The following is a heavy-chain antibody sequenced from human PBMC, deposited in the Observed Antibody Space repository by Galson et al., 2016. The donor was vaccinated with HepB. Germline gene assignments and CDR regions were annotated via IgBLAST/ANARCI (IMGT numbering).Heavy chain of an antibody. J-gene: IGHJ4*02. D-gene: IGHD2-15*01. CDR1: GGSISTGGYY. V-gene: IGHV4-31*03. CDR2: LYFGGNT. Sequence: TLSPTCTVSGGSISTGGYYWTWIRHHPGKGLEWLGYLYFGGNTYYNPSVRSRATISVDTSKNQFSLRLTSVTAAATAVYYCVSLARGGGGQGYWGQGTLVAVSS. CDR3: VSLARGGGGQGY.